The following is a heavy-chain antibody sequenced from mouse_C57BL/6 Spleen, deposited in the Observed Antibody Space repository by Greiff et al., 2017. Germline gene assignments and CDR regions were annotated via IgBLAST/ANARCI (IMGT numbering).Heavy chain of an antibody. CDR1: GYSITSGYY. CDR3: ASHDYDWFAY. D-gene: IGHD2-4*01. V-gene: IGHV3-6*01. J-gene: IGHJ3*01. CDR2: ISYDGSN. Sequence: EVQLVESGPGLVKPSQSLSLTCSVTGYSITSGYYWNWIRQFPGNKLEWMGYISYDGSNNYNPSLTNRISITRDTSKNQFFLKLNSVTTEDTATYYCASHDYDWFAYWGQGTLVTVSA.